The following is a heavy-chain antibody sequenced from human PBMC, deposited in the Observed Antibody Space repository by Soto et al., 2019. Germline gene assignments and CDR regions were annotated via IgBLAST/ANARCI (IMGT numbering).Heavy chain of an antibody. CDR1: GFTFSFYT. J-gene: IGHJ4*02. CDR3: ARTHVMFDY. D-gene: IGHD2-21*01. Sequence: EVQLVESGGGLVKPGGSLRVSCAASGFTFSFYTMNWVRQAPGKGLEWVASISSSSSSIDYADSVKGRFTISRDNAKNSLSLQMNSLRGEDTAVYYCARTHVMFDYWGQGTLVTVSS. V-gene: IGHV3-21*01. CDR2: ISSSSSSI.